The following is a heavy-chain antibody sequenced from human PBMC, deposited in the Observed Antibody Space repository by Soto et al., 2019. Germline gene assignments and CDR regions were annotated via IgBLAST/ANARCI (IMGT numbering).Heavy chain of an antibody. CDR1: GFTFSSYG. CDR3: AKDQGPTPVPQCSGGSCGLFDY. Sequence: QVQLVESGGGVVQPGRSLRLSCAASGFTFSSYGMHWVRQAPGKGLEWVAVISYDGSNKYYADSVKGRFTISRDNSKNTLYLQMNSLRAEDTAVYYCAKDQGPTPVPQCSGGSCGLFDYWCQGTLVTVSS. CDR2: ISYDGSNK. D-gene: IGHD2-15*01. J-gene: IGHJ4*02. V-gene: IGHV3-30*18.